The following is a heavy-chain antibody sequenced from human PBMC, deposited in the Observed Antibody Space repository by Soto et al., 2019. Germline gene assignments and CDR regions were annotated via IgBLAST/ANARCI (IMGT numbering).Heavy chain of an antibody. Sequence: PGGSLSLSCAASGFTFDTYVMHWVRQAPGRGLEWVALIWYDGGNKYYADSVKGRFTISRDNSKNTLYLQVNSLRAEDTALYYCARGARDYDVWGQGTLDTVSS. D-gene: IGHD3-16*01. V-gene: IGHV3-33*01. CDR2: IWYDGGNK. CDR1: GFTFDTYV. J-gene: IGHJ4*02. CDR3: ARGARDYDV.